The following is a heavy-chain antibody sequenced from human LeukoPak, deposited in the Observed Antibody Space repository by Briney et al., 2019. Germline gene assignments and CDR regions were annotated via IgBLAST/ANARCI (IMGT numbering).Heavy chain of an antibody. V-gene: IGHV3-7*01. Sequence: GGSLRLSCEVSGFTFSNYWMMWVRQAPGKGLEWVANIKQDGSEKYYVDSVKGRFTISRDNAKNSLYLQMNSLRAEDTAVYYCARESAHYDFWSGYSLGSDYWGQGTLVTVSS. J-gene: IGHJ4*02. CDR3: ARESAHYDFWSGYSLGSDY. CDR2: IKQDGSEK. D-gene: IGHD3-3*01. CDR1: GFTFSNYW.